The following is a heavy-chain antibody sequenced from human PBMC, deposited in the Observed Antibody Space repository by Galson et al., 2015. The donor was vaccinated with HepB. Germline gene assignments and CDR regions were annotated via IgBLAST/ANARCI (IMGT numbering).Heavy chain of an antibody. CDR2: IRSKAYGGTT. CDR3: TREEDYYGSGSYWRGSHDAFDI. J-gene: IGHJ3*02. D-gene: IGHD3-10*01. Sequence: SLRLSCAASGFTFGDYAMSWFRQAPGKGLEWVGFIRSKAYGGTTEYAASVKGRFTISRDDSKSIAYLQMNSLKTEDTAVYYCTREEDYYGSGSYWRGSHDAFDIWGQGTMVTVSS. CDR1: GFTFGDYA. V-gene: IGHV3-49*03.